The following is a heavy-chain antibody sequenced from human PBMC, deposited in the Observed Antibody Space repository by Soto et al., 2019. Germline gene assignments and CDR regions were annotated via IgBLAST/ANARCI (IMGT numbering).Heavy chain of an antibody. CDR2: IWYDGSNK. J-gene: IGHJ4*02. D-gene: IGHD1-7*01. Sequence: QKYLVESGGGVVQPGGSLRLSCVASGSIFSGYGMHWVRQAPGKGLEWVAVIWYDGSNKYYADSVKCRFTISRDNSKNLLYLQMDSLGAEDKAVYYCARDGIGGTVFRGFCDYWGQGTLVTVSS. CDR1: GSIFSGYG. CDR3: ARDGIGGTVFRGFCDY. V-gene: IGHV3-33*01.